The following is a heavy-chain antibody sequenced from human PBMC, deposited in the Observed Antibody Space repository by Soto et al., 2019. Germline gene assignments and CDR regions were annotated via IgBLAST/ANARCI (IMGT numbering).Heavy chain of an antibody. J-gene: IGHJ6*02. CDR1: GYTFTSYY. CDR3: ARDIHATFWSGYLPAYYYYYGMDV. CDR2: INPSDGST. D-gene: IGHD3-3*01. Sequence: QVQLVQSGAEVKKPGASVKVSCKASGYTFTSYYMHWVRQAPGQGLEWMGIINPSDGSTSYAQKFQGRVTMTRDTSTSTVYMELSSLRSEDTAVYYCARDIHATFWSGYLPAYYYYYGMDVWGQGTTVTVSS. V-gene: IGHV1-46*01.